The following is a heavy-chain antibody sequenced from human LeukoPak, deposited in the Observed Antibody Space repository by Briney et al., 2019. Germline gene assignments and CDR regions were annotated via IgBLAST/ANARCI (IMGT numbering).Heavy chain of an antibody. CDR3: ARVVDYGWFDP. D-gene: IGHD3-16*01. J-gene: IGHJ5*02. CDR1: EFPFINFW. CDR2: IKEDGTTI. Sequence: PGGSLGFSCQASEFPFINFWLGWVGQAPGRGLGGVANIKEDGTTIYYVDSVKGRFTISRDNAKNSLYLQMNSVRDEDTAVYYCARVVDYGWFDPWGQGTLVAVSS. V-gene: IGHV3-7*01.